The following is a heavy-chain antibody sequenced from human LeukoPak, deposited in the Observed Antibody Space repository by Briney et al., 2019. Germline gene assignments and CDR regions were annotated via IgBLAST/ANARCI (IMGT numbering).Heavy chain of an antibody. CDR1: GFTFSSYS. J-gene: IGHJ4*02. CDR2: ISRSSNYK. D-gene: IGHD4/OR15-4a*01. CDR3: VRDTLGEGEDANYAVYYFDY. Sequence: GGSLRLSCAASGFTFSSYSMNWVRQAPGKGLEWVSSISRSSNYKYYADSVKGRFTISRDNAKNSVYLQMNSLRAEDTAVYYCVRDTLGEGEDANYAVYYFDYWGQGTPVTVSS. V-gene: IGHV3-21*01.